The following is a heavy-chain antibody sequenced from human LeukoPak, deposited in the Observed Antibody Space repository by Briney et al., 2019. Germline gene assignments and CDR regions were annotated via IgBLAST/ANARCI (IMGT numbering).Heavy chain of an antibody. J-gene: IGHJ4*02. Sequence: SGTLSLTCTVSGGSISSGGYYWSWIRQHPGKGLEWIGYIYYSGSTYYNPPLKSRVTISVDTSKNQFSLKPSSVTAADTAVYYCARAPYDSSGYYYGGFDYWGQGALVTVSS. CDR1: GGSISSGGYY. CDR2: IYYSGST. D-gene: IGHD3-22*01. CDR3: ARAPYDSSGYYYGGFDY. V-gene: IGHV4-31*03.